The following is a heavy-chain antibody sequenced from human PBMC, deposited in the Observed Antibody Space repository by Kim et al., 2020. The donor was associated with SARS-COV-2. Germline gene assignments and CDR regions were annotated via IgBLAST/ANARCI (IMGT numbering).Heavy chain of an antibody. V-gene: IGHV3-9*01. CDR2: ISGNSDKI. CDR1: GFTFDEYA. D-gene: IGHD2-2*01. J-gene: IGHJ4*02. CDR3: TKDRYCSSASCPLDY. Sequence: GRSLRLSCVGSGFTFDEYAIHWVRQAPGKGLEWVSGISGNSDKIGYADSVKGRFIISRDNTRNSLYLQMNSLRPEDTALYYCTKDRYCSSASCPLDYWGQGTLVTVSS.